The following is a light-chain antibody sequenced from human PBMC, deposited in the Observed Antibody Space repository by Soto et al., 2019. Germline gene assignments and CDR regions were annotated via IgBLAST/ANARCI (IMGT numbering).Light chain of an antibody. J-gene: IGKJ4*01. CDR1: QTVRNNY. CDR3: QQFSSYPLT. V-gene: IGKV3-20*01. Sequence: DIVLTQTPGTLALSPGKRATLSCRASQTVRNNYLAWYQQKPGQAPRLLIYDASSRATGIPDRFSGGGSGTDFTLTISRLEPEDFAVYYCQQFSSYPLTFGGGTKVDIK. CDR2: DAS.